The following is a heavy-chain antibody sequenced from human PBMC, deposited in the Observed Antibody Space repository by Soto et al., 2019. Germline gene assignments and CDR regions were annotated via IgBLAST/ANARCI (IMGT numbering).Heavy chain of an antibody. CDR3: ARAKDGAGHFDD. Sequence: PSQTLSLTCAISGDSVSSSSAAWSWIRQSPSRGLEWLGRTYYRSKWCNDSAVSVRSRITVNPDTSKNQFSLQLNSVTPEDTAVYYWARAKDGAGHFDDWGQGPLVPVS. V-gene: IGHV6-1*01. D-gene: IGHD6-19*01. CDR2: TYYRSKWCN. CDR1: GDSVSSSSAA. J-gene: IGHJ4*02.